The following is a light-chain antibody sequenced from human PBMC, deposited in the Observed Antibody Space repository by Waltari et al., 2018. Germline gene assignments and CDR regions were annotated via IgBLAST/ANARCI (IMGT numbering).Light chain of an antibody. CDR1: RSDVGGYNY. V-gene: IGLV2-14*03. Sequence: QSALTHPAFVSGSPGQSITISCPGTRSDVGGYNYVSWYQQHPGKAPKLIIYDVSDRPSGVSNRFSGSKSGNTASLTVSGLQAEDEADYFCSSYTGSNTWVFGGGTKLTVL. CDR2: DVS. CDR3: SSYTGSNTWV. J-gene: IGLJ3*02.